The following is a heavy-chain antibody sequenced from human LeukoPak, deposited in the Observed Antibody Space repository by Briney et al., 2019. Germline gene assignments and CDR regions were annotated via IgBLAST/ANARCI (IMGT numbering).Heavy chain of an antibody. D-gene: IGHD2-15*01. CDR1: GGSISSSSYY. J-gene: IGHJ6*03. CDR2: IYYSGST. CDR3: ASFYCSGGSCYQYFSYYYMDV. V-gene: IGHV4-39*01. Sequence: PSETLSLTCTVSGGSISSSSYYWGWIRQPPGTGLEWIGSIYYSGSTYYNPSLKSRVTISVDTSKNQFSLKLNSVTAADTAVYYCASFYCSGGSCYQYFSYYYMDVWGKGTTVTISS.